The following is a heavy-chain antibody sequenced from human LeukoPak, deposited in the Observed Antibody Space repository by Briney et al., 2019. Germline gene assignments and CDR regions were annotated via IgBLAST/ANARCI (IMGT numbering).Heavy chain of an antibody. J-gene: IGHJ4*02. CDR2: LYRDGTT. Sequence: GGSLRLSCVASGFDVSSNYMSWVRQAPGKGLDWVSLLYRDGTTYYAESVKGRFTISRDNSKNTLYLQMNSLRAEDTAVYYCAKDPGSSSWYLFDYWGQGTLVTVSS. CDR1: GFDVSSNY. CDR3: AKDPGSSSWYLFDY. D-gene: IGHD6-13*01. V-gene: IGHV3-53*05.